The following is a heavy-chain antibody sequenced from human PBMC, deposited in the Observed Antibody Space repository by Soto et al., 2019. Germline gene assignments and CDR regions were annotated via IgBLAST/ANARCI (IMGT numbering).Heavy chain of an antibody. V-gene: IGHV4-34*01. CDR1: GGSFSGYY. CDR3: ARGMVWIQLWFSRNWFDP. J-gene: IGHJ5*02. Sequence: SETLSLTCAVYGGSFSGYYWSWIRQPPGKGLEWIGEINHSGSTNYNPSLKSRVTISVDTSKNQFSLKLSSVTAADTAVYYCARGMVWIQLWFSRNWFDPWGQGTLVTVSS. D-gene: IGHD5-18*01. CDR2: INHSGST.